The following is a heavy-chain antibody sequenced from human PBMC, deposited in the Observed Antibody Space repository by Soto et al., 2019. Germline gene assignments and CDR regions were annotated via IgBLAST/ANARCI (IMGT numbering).Heavy chain of an antibody. J-gene: IGHJ4*02. CDR1: GFTFRSYG. V-gene: IGHV3-33*01. CDR3: ARVAYYDTSGCDY. D-gene: IGHD3-22*01. CDR2: IWYDGGNK. Sequence: QVQLVESGGGVVQPGRSLRLSCAASGFTFRSYGMHWVRQAPGKGLEWVAVIWYDGGNKYYGDSVKGRFTISRDNSKNTLYLQMNSLTAEDTAVYFCARVAYYDTSGCDYWCQGTLVTVSS.